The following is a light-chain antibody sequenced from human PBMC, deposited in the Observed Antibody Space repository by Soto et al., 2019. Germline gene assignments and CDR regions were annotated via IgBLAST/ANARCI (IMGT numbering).Light chain of an antibody. Sequence: EIVLTQSPATLSVSPWERATLSCRASESVSRNLAWYQQKPGQAPRLLIYDASTRATGIPDRFSGGGSGTEFTLTISSLQSEDSAVYFCQQYNNWPFSFGQGTRLEIK. J-gene: IGKJ5*01. CDR3: QQYNNWPFS. CDR1: ESVSRN. V-gene: IGKV3-15*01. CDR2: DAS.